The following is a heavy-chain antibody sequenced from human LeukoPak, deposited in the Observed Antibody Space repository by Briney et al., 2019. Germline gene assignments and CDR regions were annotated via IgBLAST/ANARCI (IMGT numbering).Heavy chain of an antibody. CDR3: ARDPLHCSSTSCSTEYFQH. J-gene: IGHJ1*01. Sequence: GGSLRLSCAASGFTFSSYAMHWVRQAPGKGLEWVAVISYDGSNKYYADSVKGRFTISRDNSKNTLCLQMNSLRAEDTAVYYCARDPLHCSSTSCSTEYFQHWGQGTLVTVSS. V-gene: IGHV3-30-3*01. CDR1: GFTFSSYA. D-gene: IGHD2-2*01. CDR2: ISYDGSNK.